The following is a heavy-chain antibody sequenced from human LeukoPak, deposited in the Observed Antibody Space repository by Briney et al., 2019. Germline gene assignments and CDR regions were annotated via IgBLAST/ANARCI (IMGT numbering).Heavy chain of an antibody. CDR2: IYYSGST. CDR1: GGSVSSSHYD. Sequence: SETLSLTCTVSGGSVSSSHYDWGWIRQPPGKGLEWIANIYYSGSTYYNPSLKSRVTISIDTSKNQFSLKLSSVTAADTAVYYCARDTSWSAIRRWFDPWGQGTLVTVSS. J-gene: IGHJ5*02. D-gene: IGHD2-2*01. V-gene: IGHV4-39*07. CDR3: ARDTSWSAIRRWFDP.